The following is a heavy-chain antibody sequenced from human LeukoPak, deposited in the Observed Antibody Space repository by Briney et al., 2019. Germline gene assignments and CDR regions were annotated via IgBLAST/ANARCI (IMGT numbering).Heavy chain of an antibody. V-gene: IGHV3-23*01. D-gene: IGHD5-18*01. CDR2: IRGSGDST. CDR3: ARDQEAQLWLRGGYFGY. J-gene: IGHJ4*02. CDR1: GFTFSSYG. Sequence: GGSVRLSCAASGFTFSSYGMSWVRQAPGKGLEWVSGIRGSGDSTNYEDFVSGRFTISRDNSKNTLYLQMNSLRVEDTAVYYCARDQEAQLWLRGGYFGYWGQGTLATVSS.